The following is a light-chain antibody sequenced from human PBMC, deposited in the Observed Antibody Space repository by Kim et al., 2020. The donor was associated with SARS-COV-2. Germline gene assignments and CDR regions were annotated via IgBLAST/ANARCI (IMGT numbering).Light chain of an antibody. Sequence: ASVGDRVTITCRASQSISSWLAWYQQKPGKAPKLLIYKASSLESGVPSRFSGSGSGTEFTLTISSLQPDDFATYYCQQYSTYPWAFGQGTKVDIK. V-gene: IGKV1-5*03. CDR3: QQYSTYPWA. CDR2: KAS. CDR1: QSISSW. J-gene: IGKJ1*01.